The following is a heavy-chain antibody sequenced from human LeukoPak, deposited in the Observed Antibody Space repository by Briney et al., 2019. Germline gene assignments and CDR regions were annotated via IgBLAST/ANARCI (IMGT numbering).Heavy chain of an antibody. D-gene: IGHD6-13*01. CDR3: ARGGYSSSWLDLVLDY. CDR2: ISDDGRHN. Sequence: GGSLRLSRAAAGFTFSTYAMNWVRQAPGKGLEWVAVISDDGRHNYYADSVKGRFTISRDNSKSTLYLQMNSLRAEDTAVYYCARGGYSSSWLDLVLDYWGQGTLVTVSS. CDR1: GFTFSTYA. J-gene: IGHJ4*02. V-gene: IGHV3-30*04.